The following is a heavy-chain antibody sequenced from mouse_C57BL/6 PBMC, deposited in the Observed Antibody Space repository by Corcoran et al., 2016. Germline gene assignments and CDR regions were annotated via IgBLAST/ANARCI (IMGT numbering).Heavy chain of an antibody. CDR2: INPNNVGT. CDR3: ARGEDYGNFYYFDY. D-gene: IGHD2-1*01. CDR1: GYTFTDYN. J-gene: IGHJ2*01. V-gene: IGHV1-18*01. Sequence: EVQLQQSGPELVKPGASVKIPCKASGYTFTDYNMDWVKQSHGKSLEWIGDINPNNVGTIYNQKFKGKATLTVDKSSSTAYMELRSLTSEDTAVYYCARGEDYGNFYYFDYWGQGTTLTVSS.